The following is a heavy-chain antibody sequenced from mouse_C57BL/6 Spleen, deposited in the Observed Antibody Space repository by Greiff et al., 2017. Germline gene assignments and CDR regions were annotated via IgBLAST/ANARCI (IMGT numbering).Heavy chain of an antibody. CDR2: IYPRSGNT. J-gene: IGHJ4*01. Sequence: VKLMESGAELARPGASVKLSCKASGYTFTSYGISWVKQRTGQGLEWIGEIYPRSGNTYYNEKFKGKATLTADKSSSTAYMELRSLTSEDSAVYFCARGWDKGAMDYWGQGTSVTVSS. D-gene: IGHD4-1*01. CDR3: ARGWDKGAMDY. CDR1: GYTFTSYG. V-gene: IGHV1-81*01.